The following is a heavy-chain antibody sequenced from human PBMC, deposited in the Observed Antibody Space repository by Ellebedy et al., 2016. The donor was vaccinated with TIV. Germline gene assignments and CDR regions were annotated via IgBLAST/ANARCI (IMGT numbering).Heavy chain of an antibody. CDR3: ATLGYCIANDCYSVY. J-gene: IGHJ4*02. D-gene: IGHD2-15*01. CDR2: IYYSGST. V-gene: IGHV4-59*08. Sequence: MPSETLSLTCTVSGGSISSYYWSWIRQPPGKGLEWIGYIYYSGSTNYNPSLKSRVTISVDTSKNQFSLKLSSVTAADTAVYYCATLGYCIANDCYSVYWGRGSLVTVSS. CDR1: GGSISSYY.